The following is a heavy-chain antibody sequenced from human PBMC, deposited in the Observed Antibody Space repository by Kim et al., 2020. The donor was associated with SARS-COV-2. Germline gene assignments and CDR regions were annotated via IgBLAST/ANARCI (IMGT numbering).Heavy chain of an antibody. CDR3: ARGIHQWLGVDV. D-gene: IGHD5-18*01. J-gene: IGHJ6*02. V-gene: IGHV3-13*04. CDR1: GFTFGGHD. CDR2: IGTAGET. Sequence: GGSLRLSCAASGFTFGGHDMHWVRQGSGKGLEWVSAIGTAGETFYSGSVKGRFIISRENGRNSLFLQMDSLKVGDTAVYYCARGIHQWLGVDVWGQGTTVTVFS.